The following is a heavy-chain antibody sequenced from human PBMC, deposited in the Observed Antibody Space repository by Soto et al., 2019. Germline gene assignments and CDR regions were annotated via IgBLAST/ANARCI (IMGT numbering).Heavy chain of an antibody. CDR2: ISWNSGSI. V-gene: IGHV3-9*01. CDR1: GFTFDDYA. CDR3: AKGSCSGGSCYSLDAFDI. D-gene: IGHD2-15*01. J-gene: IGHJ3*02. Sequence: SLSCAASGFTFDDYAMHWVRQAPGKGLEWVSGISWNSGSIGYADSVKGRFTISRDNAKNSLYLQMNSLRAEDTALYYCAKGSCSGGSCYSLDAFDIWGQGTMVTVSS.